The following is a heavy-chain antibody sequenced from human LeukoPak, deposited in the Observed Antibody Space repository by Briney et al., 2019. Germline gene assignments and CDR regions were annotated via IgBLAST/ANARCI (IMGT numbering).Heavy chain of an antibody. D-gene: IGHD1-14*01. CDR2: ISSSGSTI. CDR3: ARDASGHNLPFDY. J-gene: IGHJ4*02. CDR1: GFTFSSYE. V-gene: IGHV3-48*03. Sequence: PGGSLRLSCAASGFTFSSYEMNWVRQAPGKGLEWVSYISSSGSTIYYADSVKGRFTISRDNGKNSLYLQMNSLRVEDTAVYYCARDASGHNLPFDYWGQGTPVTVSS.